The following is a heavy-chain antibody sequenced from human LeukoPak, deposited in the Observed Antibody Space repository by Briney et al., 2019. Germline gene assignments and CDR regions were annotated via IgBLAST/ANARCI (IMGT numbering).Heavy chain of an antibody. J-gene: IGHJ3*02. Sequence: SSETLSLTCTVSGYSISSGYYWGWIRQPPGKGLEWIGSICHSGSTYYNPSLKSQVTISVDTSKNQFSLKLSSVTAADTAVYYCARNCRSTSCYTEDAFGIWGQGTMVTVSS. CDR2: ICHSGST. V-gene: IGHV4-38-2*02. CDR1: GYSISSGYY. CDR3: ARNCRSTSCYTEDAFGI. D-gene: IGHD2-2*02.